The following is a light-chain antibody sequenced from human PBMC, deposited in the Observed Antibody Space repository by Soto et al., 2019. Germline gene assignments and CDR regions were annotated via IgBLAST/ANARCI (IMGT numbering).Light chain of an antibody. CDR3: MQALQTPYT. Sequence: DIVMPQSPLSLPVTPGEPASISCRSSQSLLHRNGYNDLDWYLQKPGQSPQLLIYLGSNRASGVPDRFSGSGSGTDFTLKISRVEAEDVGVYYCMQALQTPYTFGQGTKLEIK. V-gene: IGKV2-28*01. J-gene: IGKJ2*01. CDR2: LGS. CDR1: QSLLHRNGYND.